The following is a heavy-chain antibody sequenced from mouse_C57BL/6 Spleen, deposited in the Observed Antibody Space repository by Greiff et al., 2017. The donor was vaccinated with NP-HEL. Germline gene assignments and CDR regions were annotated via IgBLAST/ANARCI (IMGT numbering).Heavy chain of an antibody. CDR1: GFTFSSYG. J-gene: IGHJ1*03. Sequence: EVQRVESGGDLVKPGGSLKLSCAASGFTFSSYGMSWVRQTPDKRLEWVATISSGGSYTYYPDSVKGRFTISRDNAKNTLYLQMSSLKSEDTAMYYCAREENGSSFSYWYFDVWGTGTTVTVSS. V-gene: IGHV5-6*01. CDR3: AREENGSSFSYWYFDV. D-gene: IGHD1-1*01. CDR2: ISSGGSYT.